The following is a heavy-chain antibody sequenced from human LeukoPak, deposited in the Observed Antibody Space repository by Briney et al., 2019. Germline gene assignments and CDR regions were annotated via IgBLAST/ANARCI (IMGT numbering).Heavy chain of an antibody. CDR1: GLTFSSNW. D-gene: IGHD3-16*01. Sequence: GGPLRPSGPASGLTFSSNWRNWPRQAPGKGLEWVASINHNGNVNYYVDSVKGRFTISRDNAKNSLYLQMSNLRAEDTAVYFCARGGGLDVWGQGATVTVSS. V-gene: IGHV3-7*03. J-gene: IGHJ6*02. CDR3: ARGGGLDV. CDR2: INHNGNVN.